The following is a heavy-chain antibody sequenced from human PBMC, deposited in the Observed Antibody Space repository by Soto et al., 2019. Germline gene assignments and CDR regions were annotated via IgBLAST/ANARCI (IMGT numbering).Heavy chain of an antibody. Sequence: SETLSLTCTVSGGSISSSSYYWGWIRQPPGKGLEWIGSIYYSGSTYYNPSFKCRVTISVDTSKNQFSLKLSSVTAAGTAVYYCASRVGSGGGSWYPLGAFDIWGQGTMVTVSS. V-gene: IGHV4-39*01. CDR2: IYYSGST. D-gene: IGHD2-15*01. J-gene: IGHJ3*02. CDR1: GGSISSSSYY. CDR3: ASRVGSGGGSWYPLGAFDI.